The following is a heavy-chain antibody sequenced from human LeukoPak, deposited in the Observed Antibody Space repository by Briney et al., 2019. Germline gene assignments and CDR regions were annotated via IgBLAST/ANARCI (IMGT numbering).Heavy chain of an antibody. CDR1: GGSFSGYY. J-gene: IGHJ4*02. CDR2: INHSGST. D-gene: IGHD3-22*01. Sequence: SETLSLTCAVYGGSFSGYYWSWIRQPPGKGLEWIGEINHSGSTNYNPSLKGRVTISVDTSKNQFSLKLSSVTAADTAVYYCARASNYYDSSGYLYYFDYWGQGTLVTVSS. V-gene: IGHV4-34*01. CDR3: ARASNYYDSSGYLYYFDY.